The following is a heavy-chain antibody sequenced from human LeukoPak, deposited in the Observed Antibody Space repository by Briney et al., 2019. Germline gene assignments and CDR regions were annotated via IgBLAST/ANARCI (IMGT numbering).Heavy chain of an antibody. Sequence: ASVKVSCKASGYSFNTYSVNWVRQAPGQGFEWMGWISALNGNTNYAQKFQGRVTITADESTSTAYMELSSLRSEDTAVYYCARSQWGSGPFDYWGQGTLVTVSS. CDR2: ISALNGNT. J-gene: IGHJ4*02. CDR3: ARSQWGSGPFDY. CDR1: GYSFNTYS. D-gene: IGHD2-8*01. V-gene: IGHV1-18*01.